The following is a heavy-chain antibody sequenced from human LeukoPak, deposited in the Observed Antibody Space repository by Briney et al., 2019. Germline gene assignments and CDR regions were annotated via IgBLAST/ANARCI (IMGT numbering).Heavy chain of an antibody. V-gene: IGHV1-8*01. Sequence: ASVKVSCKASGYTFTTYDVSWVRQAPGHGLEWVGWMNPHSGNTGYAHKFQGRATMTRDTSINTAYMQLTSLTPDDTAVCYCARDGSRTWGLAYWGQGTLVAVPS. D-gene: IGHD3-16*01. CDR1: GYTFTTYD. J-gene: IGHJ4*02. CDR2: MNPHSGNT. CDR3: ARDGSRTWGLAY.